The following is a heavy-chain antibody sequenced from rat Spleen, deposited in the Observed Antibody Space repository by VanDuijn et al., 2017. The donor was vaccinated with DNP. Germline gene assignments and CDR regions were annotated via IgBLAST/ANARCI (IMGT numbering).Heavy chain of an antibody. CDR2: ISYNGGTP. CDR3: ARHRTIMPYYYAMDA. D-gene: IGHD1-12*01. Sequence: EVQLVESGGGLVQPGRSLKLSCAASGFTFSDYYMAWVRQAPAKGLEWVATISYNGGTPYYRDSVKGRFTISRDNAQRTLYLQMDSLRSEDTATYYCARHRTIMPYYYAMDAWGQGDSVTVSS. J-gene: IGHJ4*01. V-gene: IGHV5-7*01. CDR1: GFTFSDYY.